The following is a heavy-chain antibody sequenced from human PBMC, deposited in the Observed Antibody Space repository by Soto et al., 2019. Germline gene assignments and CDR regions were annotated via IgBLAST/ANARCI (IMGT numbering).Heavy chain of an antibody. D-gene: IGHD3-22*01. CDR1: GFTFSSYA. CDR2: ISGSGGST. Sequence: EVQLLESGGGLVQPGGSLRLSCAASGFTFSSYAMSWVRQAPGKGLEWVSAISGSGGSTYYADSVKGRFTISRDNSKNPLYLQMTGLRAEDTAVYYCSPSGPAYDSMNSSGTKGGMDVWCQGTTVTVCS. J-gene: IGHJ6*02. CDR3: SPSGPAYDSMNSSGTKGGMDV. V-gene: IGHV3-23*01.